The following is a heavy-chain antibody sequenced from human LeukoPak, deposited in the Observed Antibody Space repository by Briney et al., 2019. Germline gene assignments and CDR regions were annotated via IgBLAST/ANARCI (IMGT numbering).Heavy chain of an antibody. D-gene: IGHD6-13*01. CDR1: GYSFTSYW. CDR3: ARHMGTGIAPFDP. CDR2: IYPGDSDT. V-gene: IGHV5-51*01. Sequence: GESLKISWKGSGYSFTSYWIGWGRQMPGKGLGWVGIIYPGDSDTRYSPSLQGQVTISADKSISTAYLKWSSLKASDAAMYYCARHMGTGIAPFDPWGQGTLVTVSS. J-gene: IGHJ5*02.